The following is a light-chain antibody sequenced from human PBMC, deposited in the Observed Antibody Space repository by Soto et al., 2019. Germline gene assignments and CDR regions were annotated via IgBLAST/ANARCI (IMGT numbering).Light chain of an antibody. J-gene: IGKJ4*01. V-gene: IGKV3-11*01. CDR2: DAS. CDR3: QQRSGWPPSLT. Sequence: EVVLTQSPATLSLSPGETATLSCRASQSVSSYLAWYQQKPGQAPRLLIYDASKTATGIPARCSGSGSGTDFSVTISSLEPEDFAVYYCQQRSGWPPSLTFGGGTKVEIK. CDR1: QSVSSY.